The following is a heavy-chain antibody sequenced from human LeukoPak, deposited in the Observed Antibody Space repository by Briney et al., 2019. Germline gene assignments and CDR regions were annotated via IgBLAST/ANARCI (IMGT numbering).Heavy chain of an antibody. Sequence: SETLSLTCIVSGGSITTSDNYWGWLCQPPGTGLEWIGAVHNSGSTYYNPSLKSRVTMSIDRSTTRFSLKLSSVTAADTAVYYCARDFGFWSGYSSFDYWGQGTLVTVSS. CDR3: ARDFGFWSGYSSFDY. CDR1: GGSITTSDNY. J-gene: IGHJ4*02. CDR2: VHNSGST. V-gene: IGHV4-39*07. D-gene: IGHD3-3*01.